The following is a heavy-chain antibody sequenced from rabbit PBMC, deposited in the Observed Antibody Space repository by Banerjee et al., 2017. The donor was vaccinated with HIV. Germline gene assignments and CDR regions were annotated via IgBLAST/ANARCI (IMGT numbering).Heavy chain of an antibody. J-gene: IGHJ3*01. CDR3: ARDLAGVIGWNFGL. Sequence: QEQLEESGGGLVKPEGSLTLTCKASGFDLTTYHYMCWVRQAPGKGLEWIACIYGGSSGSSHYATWAKGRFTISKMPSTTVTLQMTSLTAADTATYFCARDLAGVIGWNFGLWGQGTLVTVS. D-gene: IGHD4-1*01. CDR2: IYGGSSGSS. CDR1: GFDLTTYHY. V-gene: IGHV1S45*01.